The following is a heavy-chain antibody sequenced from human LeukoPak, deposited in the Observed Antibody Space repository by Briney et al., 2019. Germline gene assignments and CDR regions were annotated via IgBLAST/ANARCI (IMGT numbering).Heavy chain of an antibody. Sequence: ASVKVSCKASGGTFSSYAISWVRQAPGQGLEWMGRIIPILGIANYAQKFQGRVTITADKSTSTAYMELSSLRSEDTAVYYCASGEMATISSGTGFDYWGQGTLVTVSS. D-gene: IGHD5-24*01. CDR2: IIPILGIA. CDR3: ASGEMATISSGTGFDY. CDR1: GGTFSSYA. J-gene: IGHJ4*02. V-gene: IGHV1-69*04.